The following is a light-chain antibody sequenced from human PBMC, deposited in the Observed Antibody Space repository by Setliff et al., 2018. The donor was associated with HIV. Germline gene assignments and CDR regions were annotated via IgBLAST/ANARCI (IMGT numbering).Light chain of an antibody. CDR2: STY. CDR3: ASWDDSLNGYV. CDR1: SSNVGDNA. V-gene: IGLV1-44*01. J-gene: IGLJ1*01. Sequence: QSALTQPLSASGAPGQRVTISCSGSSSNVGDNAVSWYQQLPGTAPKLLIYSTYLRPSGVPARFSGSKSGTSASLAISGLQSEDEADYYCASWDDSLNGYVFGTGTKVTVL.